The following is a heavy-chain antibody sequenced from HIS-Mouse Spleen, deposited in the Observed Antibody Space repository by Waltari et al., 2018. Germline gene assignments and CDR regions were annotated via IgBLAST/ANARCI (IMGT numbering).Heavy chain of an antibody. D-gene: IGHD6-13*01. CDR2: IYYSGST. V-gene: IGHV4-39*07. CDR1: GGSISSSSYY. J-gene: IGHJ2*01. CDR3: AREIPYSSSWYDWYFDL. Sequence: QLQLQESGPGLVKPPETLSLTCTVSGGSISSSSYYSGWIRQPPGKGLEWIGSIYYSGSTYYNPSLKSRVTISVDTSKNQFSLKLSSVTAADTAVYYCAREIPYSSSWYDWYFDLWGRGTLVTVSS.